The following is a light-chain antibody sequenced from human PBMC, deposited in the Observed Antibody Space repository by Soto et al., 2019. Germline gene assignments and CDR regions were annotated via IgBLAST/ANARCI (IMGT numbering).Light chain of an antibody. CDR3: CSYASSSTRV. Sequence: QSVRTQPASVSGSPGQSITISCTGTSSDVGNYNLVSWYQHDPGKAPKLLIYEGSKRPSGVSDRFSGSKSGNTASLTISGLQAVDEADYYCCSYASSSTRVFGTGTKVTVL. CDR2: EGS. CDR1: SSDVGNYNL. J-gene: IGLJ1*01. V-gene: IGLV2-23*01.